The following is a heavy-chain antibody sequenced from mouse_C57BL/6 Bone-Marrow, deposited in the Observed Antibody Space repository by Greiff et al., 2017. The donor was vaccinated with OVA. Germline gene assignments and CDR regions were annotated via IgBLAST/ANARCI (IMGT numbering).Heavy chain of an antibody. CDR3: ARRDYGYAMDY. V-gene: IGHV5-6*01. D-gene: IGHD2-4*01. CDR2: ISSGGSYT. J-gene: IGHJ4*01. CDR1: GFTFSSYG. Sequence: EVQRVESGGDLVKPGGSLKLSCAASGFTFSSYGMSWVRQTPDKRLEWVATISSGGSYTYYPDSVKGRFTISRDNAKNTLYLQMSSLKSEDTAMYYCARRDYGYAMDYWGQGTSVTVSS.